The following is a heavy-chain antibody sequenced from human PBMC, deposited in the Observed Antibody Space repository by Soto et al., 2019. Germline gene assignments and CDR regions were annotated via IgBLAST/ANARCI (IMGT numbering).Heavy chain of an antibody. V-gene: IGHV3-21*06. J-gene: IGHJ1*01. Sequence: RLSCAASGFMFSAYTMNWVRQAPGKGLEWLSSISDDSSYIDYADSLRGRFTVSRDNARNSLYLQIDSLGVEDTAVYYCATPYYFNHWGPGTLVTVYS. CDR1: GFMFSAYT. CDR3: ATPYYFNH. CDR2: ISDDSSYI. D-gene: IGHD3-16*01.